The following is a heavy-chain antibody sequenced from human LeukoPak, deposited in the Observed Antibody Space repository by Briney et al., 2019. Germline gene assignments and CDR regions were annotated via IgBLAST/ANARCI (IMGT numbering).Heavy chain of an antibody. D-gene: IGHD6-13*01. CDR3: AKRPKYGNSWIDF. CDR1: GFTFNNFA. CDR2: LSGSGSST. Sequence: GGALRLSCAASGFTFNNFAMSWVRQAPGKGLDWVSGLSGSGSSTFYADSVKGRFIISRDNSNSTLYLQMNSLRAEDTAVYYCAKRPKYGNSWIDFWGQGTLVTVSS. J-gene: IGHJ4*02. V-gene: IGHV3-23*01.